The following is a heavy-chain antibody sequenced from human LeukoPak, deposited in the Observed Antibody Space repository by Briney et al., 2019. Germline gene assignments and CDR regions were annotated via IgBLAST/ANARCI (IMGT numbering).Heavy chain of an antibody. D-gene: IGHD2-2*01. CDR1: GYSFTNYW. CDR3: ARHLGWCNNTSGCDDESDAFDI. J-gene: IGHJ3*02. CDR2: IYPGDSDT. Sequence: GESLKISCKDSGYSFTNYWIGWVRPMPGKGLEWMGIIYPGDSDTRYSPSFQGQVTISVDKSISTAFLQWSSLKASDTAVYYCARHLGWCNNTSGCDDESDAFDIWGQGTMVTVSS. V-gene: IGHV5-51*01.